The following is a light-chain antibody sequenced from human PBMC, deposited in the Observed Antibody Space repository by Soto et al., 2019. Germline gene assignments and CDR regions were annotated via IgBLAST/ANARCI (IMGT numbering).Light chain of an antibody. Sequence: DVEMTQSPSTLPTSIGDRVTINCRASQNVSNWLAWYQQKPGKAPKLLIYKASRLESGVPSRFSASGSGTDFTLTSNRLQSDGFATYFCQQYSKESTFGQGTKLEIK. J-gene: IGKJ2*01. V-gene: IGKV1-5*03. CDR1: QNVSNW. CDR3: QQYSKEST. CDR2: KAS.